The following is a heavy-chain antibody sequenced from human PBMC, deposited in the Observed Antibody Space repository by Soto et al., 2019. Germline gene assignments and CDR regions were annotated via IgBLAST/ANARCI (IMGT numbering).Heavy chain of an antibody. Sequence: VQLVDSGGGLVQPGGSLRLSCAASGFTFSGFFMTWVRQAPGKGLEWVANIRQDGSEKNYVDSVRGRFTISRDNAENTLYLQMNNLNAEDTALYYCTRDWRHFVHWSQGALVTVSS. V-gene: IGHV3-7*04. CDR2: IRQDGSEK. CDR3: TRDWRHFVH. J-gene: IGHJ4*02. CDR1: GFTFSGFF.